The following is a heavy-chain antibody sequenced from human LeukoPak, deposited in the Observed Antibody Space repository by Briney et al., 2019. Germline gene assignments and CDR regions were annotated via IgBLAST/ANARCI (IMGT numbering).Heavy chain of an antibody. CDR3: TRAPIGAAGPFDF. D-gene: IGHD6-13*01. J-gene: IGHJ4*02. CDR1: GFTVSSNY. Sequence: GGSLRLSCAASGFTVSSNYMSWVRQAPGKGLEWVAAVWDAGSNTHYADSVQGRVTISRDNSKNTVCLQMHSLRAEDTAVYCCTRAPIGAAGPFDFWGQGTLVTVSS. CDR2: VWDAGSNT. V-gene: IGHV3-33*08.